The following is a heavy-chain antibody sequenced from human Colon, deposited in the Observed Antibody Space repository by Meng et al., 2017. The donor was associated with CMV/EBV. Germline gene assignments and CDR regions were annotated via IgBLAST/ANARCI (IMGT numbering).Heavy chain of an antibody. CDR3: ARPRDGYSPFDL. V-gene: IGHV3-74*03. Sequence: GGSLRLSCAASGFTLSSYWMHWVRQAPGKGLVWVARLNNDGTYMTYADSVRGRFSISRDNAQNTVYLQMNRLTADDTSIYSCARPRDGYSPFDLWGQGPPVTVSS. CDR2: LNNDGTYM. J-gene: IGHJ4*02. CDR1: GFTLSSYW. D-gene: IGHD5-24*01.